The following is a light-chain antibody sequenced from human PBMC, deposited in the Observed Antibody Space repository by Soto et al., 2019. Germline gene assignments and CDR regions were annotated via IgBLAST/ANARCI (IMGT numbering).Light chain of an antibody. CDR3: SSYTGSNTFYV. J-gene: IGLJ1*01. CDR2: QVS. Sequence: QSALTQPASVSASPGQSISISCTGTTNDIGAFDYVSWYQQHPGKAPKLMIYQVSNRPSGVSNRFSGSKSGNTASLTISGLQAEDEADYYCSSYTGSNTFYVFGTGTKLTVL. CDR1: TNDIGAFDY. V-gene: IGLV2-14*01.